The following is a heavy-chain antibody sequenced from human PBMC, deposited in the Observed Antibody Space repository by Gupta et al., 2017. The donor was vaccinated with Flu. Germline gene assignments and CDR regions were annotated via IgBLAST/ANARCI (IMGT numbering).Heavy chain of an antibody. D-gene: IGHD3/OR15-3a*01. CDR2: VNHGGTA. CDR3: ARGRSRYDFFSLDY. J-gene: IGHJ4*02. CDR1: GGSFTGYF. V-gene: IGHV4-34*01. Sequence: QVQLRQWGAGLLKPSETLSLTCGVDGGSFTGYFWTWIRQLPEKGLEWIGEVNHGGTASYTPSLQSRAVISMDTSKREFSLRLTSLNAADTGVYYCARGRSRYDFFSLDYWGQGSPVIVSS.